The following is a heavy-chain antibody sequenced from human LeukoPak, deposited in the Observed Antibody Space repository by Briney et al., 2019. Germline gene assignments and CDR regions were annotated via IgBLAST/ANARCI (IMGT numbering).Heavy chain of an antibody. CDR3: ARGRQYFYGSGILGWIDP. V-gene: IGHV3-30*01. CDR1: GFTFSSYA. J-gene: IGHJ5*02. CDR2: LSYEGSNE. D-gene: IGHD3-10*01. Sequence: GRSLRLSCAASGFTFSSYAMHWVRQAPGKGLEWVAALSYEGSNEYYAVSVKGRFTISRDNSKNTLYLQMNSLRAEDIAVYYCARGRQYFYGSGILGWIDPWGQGTLVTVSS.